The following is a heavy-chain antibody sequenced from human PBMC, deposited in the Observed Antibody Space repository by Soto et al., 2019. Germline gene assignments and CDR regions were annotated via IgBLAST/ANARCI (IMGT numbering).Heavy chain of an antibody. J-gene: IGHJ6*02. Sequence: GGSLRLSCAASGFTFSSYWMSWVRQAPGKGLEWVANIKQDGSNKYYADSVKGRFTISRDNSKNTLYLQMNSLRAEDTAVYYCARGDRWLQLFYGMDVWGQGTTVTVSS. V-gene: IGHV3-7*01. CDR3: ARGDRWLQLFYGMDV. CDR2: IKQDGSNK. CDR1: GFTFSSYW. D-gene: IGHD5-12*01.